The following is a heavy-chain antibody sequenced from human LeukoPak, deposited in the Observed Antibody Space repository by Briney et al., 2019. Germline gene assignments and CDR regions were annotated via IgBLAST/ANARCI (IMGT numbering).Heavy chain of an antibody. V-gene: IGHV5-51*01. CDR1: GYSFTSYW. J-gene: IGHJ4*02. CDR3: ARRVYGSGSYGLYYFDY. CDR2: IYPGDSDT. D-gene: IGHD3-10*01. Sequence: KLGESLKISCKGSGYSFTSYWIGWVRQMPGKGLEWMGIIYPGDSDTRYSPSFQGQVTISADKSISTAYLQWSSLKASDTAMYYCARRVYGSGSYGLYYFDYWGQGTLVTVSS.